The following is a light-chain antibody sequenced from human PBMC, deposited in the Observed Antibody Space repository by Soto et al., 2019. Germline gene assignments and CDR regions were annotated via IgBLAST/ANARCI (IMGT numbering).Light chain of an antibody. CDR2: AAS. Sequence: AIRMTQSPSSLAASTGDRVAMTVRASQGISSYLAWYQQKPGKAPKLLIYAASTLQSGVPSRFSGSGSGTDFTLTISCLQSEDFATYYCQQYYSYPPLTFGGGTKVDI. J-gene: IGKJ4*01. CDR1: QGISSY. V-gene: IGKV1-8*01. CDR3: QQYYSYPPLT.